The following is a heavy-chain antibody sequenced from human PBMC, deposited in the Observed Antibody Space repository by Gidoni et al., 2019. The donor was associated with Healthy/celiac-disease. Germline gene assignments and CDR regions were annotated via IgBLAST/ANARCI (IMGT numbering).Heavy chain of an antibody. CDR3: AKGLESYGDYFTGAFDI. D-gene: IGHD4-17*01. Sequence: EVQLLESGGGLVQPGGSLRLSCAASGFTFSSSAMSWVSQAPGKGLELVSAISVSGGSTFYADSVKGRFTISRDNSKNTLYLQMNSLRAEDTAVYYCAKGLESYGDYFTGAFDIWGQGTMVTVSS. CDR1: GFTFSSSA. V-gene: IGHV3-23*01. J-gene: IGHJ3*02. CDR2: ISVSGGST.